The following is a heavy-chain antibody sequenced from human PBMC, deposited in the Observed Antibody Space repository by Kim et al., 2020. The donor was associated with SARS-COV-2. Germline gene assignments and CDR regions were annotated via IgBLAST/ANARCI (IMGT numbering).Heavy chain of an antibody. CDR3: ARGGVRGSILPYYYGMDV. V-gene: IGHV3-33*05. CDR2: ISYDGSNK. Sequence: GGSLRLSCAASGFTFSSYGMHWVRQAPGKGLEWVAVISYDGSNKYYADSVKGRFTISRDNSKNTLYLQMNSLRAEDTAVYYCARGGVRGSILPYYYGMDVWGQGTTVTVSS. CDR1: GFTFSSYG. D-gene: IGHD3-10*01. J-gene: IGHJ6*02.